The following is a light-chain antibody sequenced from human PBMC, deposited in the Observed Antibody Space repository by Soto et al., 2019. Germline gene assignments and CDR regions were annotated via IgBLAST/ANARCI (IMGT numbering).Light chain of an antibody. J-gene: IGKJ2*01. CDR3: QQYANSLYT. CDR1: QSVSSSY. CDR2: DAS. V-gene: IGKV3-20*01. Sequence: EIVLTQSPGTLSLSPGERATLSCRASQSVSSSYLAWYQQKPGQAPRLLIYDASARATGIPDRFSGSGSGTDFTLTISRLEPGDFAVYYCQQYANSLYTFGQGTKLEIK.